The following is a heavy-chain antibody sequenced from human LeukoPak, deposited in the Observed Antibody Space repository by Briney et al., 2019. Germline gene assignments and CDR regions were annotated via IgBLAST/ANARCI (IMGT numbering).Heavy chain of an antibody. CDR1: GFTFSSYA. Sequence: GSLRLSCAASGFTFSSYAMSWIRQPPGKGLEWIGYIYYSGSTNYNPSLKSRVTISVDTSKNQFSLKLSSVTAADTAVYYCARVEADDSSGYYYFDYWGQGTLVTVSS. J-gene: IGHJ4*02. CDR2: IYYSGST. CDR3: ARVEADDSSGYYYFDY. V-gene: IGHV4-59*08. D-gene: IGHD3-22*01.